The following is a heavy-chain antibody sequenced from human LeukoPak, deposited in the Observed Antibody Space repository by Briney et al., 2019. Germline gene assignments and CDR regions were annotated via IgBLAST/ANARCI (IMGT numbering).Heavy chain of an antibody. CDR2: ISSSSSYI. D-gene: IGHD3-22*01. CDR1: GFTFSSYS. CDR3: ARDPALMGYYDSSGYAEAFDI. Sequence: GGSLRLSCAASGFTFSSYSMNWVRLAPGKGLEWVSSISSSSSYIYYADSVKGRFTISRDNAKNSLYLQMNSLRAEDTAVYYCARDPALMGYYDSSGYAEAFDIWGQGTMVTVSS. V-gene: IGHV3-21*01. J-gene: IGHJ3*02.